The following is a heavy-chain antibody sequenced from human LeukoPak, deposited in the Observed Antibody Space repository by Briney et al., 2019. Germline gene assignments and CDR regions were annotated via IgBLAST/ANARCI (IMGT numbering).Heavy chain of an antibody. Sequence: ASVKVSCKASGYIFTNFGISWMRQARGQGLEWMGWIGGYNGNTKYVQKFQGRVTMTTDTSTSTAYMELRSLRSDDTAVYYCARDLTHRRNYDNSGYQIVPAFWGQGTLVTVSS. CDR2: IGGYNGNT. D-gene: IGHD3-22*01. CDR3: ARDLTHRRNYDNSGYQIVPAF. V-gene: IGHV1-18*01. J-gene: IGHJ4*02. CDR1: GYIFTNFG.